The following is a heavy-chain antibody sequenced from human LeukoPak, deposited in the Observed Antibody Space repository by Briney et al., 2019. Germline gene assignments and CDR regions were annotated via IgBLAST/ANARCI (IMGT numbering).Heavy chain of an antibody. D-gene: IGHD6-19*01. Sequence: NPGGPLRLSCAASGFTFSNAWMSWVRQAPGKGLEWVGRIKSKTDGGTTDYAAPVKGRFTISRDDSKNTLYLQMNSLKTEDTAVYYCTTDPKGQWLVPWFDPWGQGTLVTVSS. CDR1: GFTFSNAW. CDR2: IKSKTDGGTT. CDR3: TTDPKGQWLVPWFDP. J-gene: IGHJ5*02. V-gene: IGHV3-15*01.